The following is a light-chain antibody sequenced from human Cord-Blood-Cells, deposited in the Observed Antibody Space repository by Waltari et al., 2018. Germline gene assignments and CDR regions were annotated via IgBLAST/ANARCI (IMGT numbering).Light chain of an antibody. J-gene: IGLJ3*02. CDR2: DVS. CDR3: CSYAGSYTWV. CDR1: SSDVGGYNY. V-gene: IGLV2-11*01. Sequence: QSALTQPRSVSGSPGQSVTISCTGTSSDVGGYNYVSWYKQHPGKATKLMIYDVSKRPSGFPDRFSGSKSGNTASLTISGLQAEDEADYYCCSYAGSYTWVFGGGTKLTVL.